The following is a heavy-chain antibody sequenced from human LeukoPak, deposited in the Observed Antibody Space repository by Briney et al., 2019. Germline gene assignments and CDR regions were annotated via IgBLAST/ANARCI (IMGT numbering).Heavy chain of an antibody. J-gene: IGHJ6*03. D-gene: IGHD4-11*01. V-gene: IGHV3-30*02. CDR3: AKRETVTSPLDV. CDR1: GFTFSSYA. Sequence: AGGSLRLSCAASGFTFSSYAMRWVRQAPGKGLEWVAFIRCDGSNTYYADSVKGRFTISRDNSKNTLYLQMNSLRAEDTAMYYRAKRETVTSPLDVWGKGTTVTVS. CDR2: IRCDGSNT.